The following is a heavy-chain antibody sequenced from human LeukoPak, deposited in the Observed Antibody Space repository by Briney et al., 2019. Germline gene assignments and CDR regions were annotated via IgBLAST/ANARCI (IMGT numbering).Heavy chain of an antibody. CDR2: IWYDGSNK. CDR3: AREGPRGNSQFDY. D-gene: IGHD2/OR15-2a*01. Sequence: SGGSLRLSCAASGFTFSSYGMHWVHQAPGKGLEWVALIWYDGSNKYYADSVKGRLTISRDNSKNTLYLQMNSLRAEDTAVYYCAREGPRGNSQFDYWGQGTLVTVSS. J-gene: IGHJ4*02. V-gene: IGHV3-33*01. CDR1: GFTFSSYG.